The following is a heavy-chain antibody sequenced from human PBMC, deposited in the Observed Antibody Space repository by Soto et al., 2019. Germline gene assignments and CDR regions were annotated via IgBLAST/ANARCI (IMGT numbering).Heavy chain of an antibody. CDR3: ARGLAADGA. J-gene: IGHJ5*02. CDR1: GYTFTHYA. V-gene: IGHV1-3*01. Sequence: QVQLVQSGAEVKKPGASVKVSCTASGYTFTHYAIHWVRHAPGQRLEWMGFINAGSGNTKYSQTLQGRLTFTKDTSASTAYMDLSSLRSEDTAIYYCARGLAADGAWGQGTLVTVPS. D-gene: IGHD6-13*01. CDR2: INAGSGNT.